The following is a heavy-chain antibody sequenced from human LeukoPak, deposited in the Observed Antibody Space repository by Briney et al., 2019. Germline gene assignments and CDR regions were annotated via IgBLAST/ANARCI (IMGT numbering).Heavy chain of an antibody. CDR1: GDSVSTINSY. V-gene: IGHV4-39*02. CDR3: ARLRKGRYFDYFFES. D-gene: IGHD3-9*01. J-gene: IGHJ4*02. CDR2: VYYSGRA. Sequence: SETLSLTCTVSGDSVSTINSYWGWIRQPPGKGLEWIGNVYYSGRANYSPSLRSRVTMSVDTSKNRFSLKMTSVTAADTAVYFCARLRKGRYFDYFFESWGQGALATVSS.